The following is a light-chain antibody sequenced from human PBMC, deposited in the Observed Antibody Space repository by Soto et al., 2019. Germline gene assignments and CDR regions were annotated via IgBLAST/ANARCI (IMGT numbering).Light chain of an antibody. Sequence: EIVVTQPPGTLSLPPGERATLPCRASQTVLNNYLTWYQQKPGQAPRRLIFGASIRATGIPDRFSGSGSGTDFTLTISRLEPEDFAVYYCQQYGSSPTTFGQGTKVDIK. CDR3: QQYGSSPTT. CDR2: GAS. V-gene: IGKV3-20*01. J-gene: IGKJ1*01. CDR1: QTVLNNY.